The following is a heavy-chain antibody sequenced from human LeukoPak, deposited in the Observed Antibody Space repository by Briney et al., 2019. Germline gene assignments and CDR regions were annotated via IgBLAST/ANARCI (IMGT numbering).Heavy chain of an antibody. J-gene: IGHJ3*02. V-gene: IGHV3-15*01. CDR3: AGGSIYCSGGSCYRYAFDI. CDR1: GFTFSNAW. CDR2: IKSKTDGGTT. D-gene: IGHD2-15*01. Sequence: PGGSLRLSCAASGFTFSNAWMSGVCQAPGKGLEWVGRIKSKTDGGTTDYAAPVKGRFTISRDNAKNSLYLQMNSLRAEDTAVYYCAGGSIYCSGGSCYRYAFDIWGQGTMVTVSS.